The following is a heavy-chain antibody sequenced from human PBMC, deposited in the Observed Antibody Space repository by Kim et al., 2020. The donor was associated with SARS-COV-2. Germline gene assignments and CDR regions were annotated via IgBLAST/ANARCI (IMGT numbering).Heavy chain of an antibody. J-gene: IGHJ5*02. Sequence: GGSLRLSCTASGFTFSTYSMHWVRQAPGKGLEWVAVISYGGSNTYYADSVKGRFTISRDDSKNTLYLQMNIVRPEDTAVYHCARGGHLQLLLIGSFFDPWGPGNLVTVSS. CDR1: GFTFSTYS. D-gene: IGHD1-26*01. V-gene: IGHV3-30*04. CDR2: ISYGGSNT. CDR3: ARGGHLQLLLIGSFFDP.